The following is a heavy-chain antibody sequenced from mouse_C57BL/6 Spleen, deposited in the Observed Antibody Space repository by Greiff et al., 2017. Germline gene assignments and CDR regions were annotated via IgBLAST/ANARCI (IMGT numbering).Heavy chain of an antibody. CDR3: ARDYYGSQDAMDY. Sequence: QVQLKESGAELVRPGASVKLSCKASGYTFTDYYINWVKQRPGQGLEWIARIYPGSGNTYYNEKFKGKATLTAEKSSSTAYMQLSSLTSEDSAVYFCARDYYGSQDAMDYWGQGTSVTVSS. CDR1: GYTFTDYY. CDR2: IYPGSGNT. J-gene: IGHJ4*01. V-gene: IGHV1-76*01. D-gene: IGHD1-1*01.